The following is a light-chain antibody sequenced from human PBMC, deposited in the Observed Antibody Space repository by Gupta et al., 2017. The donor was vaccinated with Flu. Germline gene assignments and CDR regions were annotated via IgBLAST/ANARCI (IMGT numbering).Light chain of an antibody. CDR3: SSHAGRVTWV. CDR1: SNDVGGSNR. CDR2: DVT. Sequence: QSAPTQPRSVSGSPGQPVTISCTGSSNDVGGSNRVSWYQQRPGKAPKLILYDVTERPSGVPDRFSGSKSGNTASLTISGLQADDEADYYCSSHAGRVTWVFGTGTTVTVL. V-gene: IGLV2-11*01. J-gene: IGLJ1*01.